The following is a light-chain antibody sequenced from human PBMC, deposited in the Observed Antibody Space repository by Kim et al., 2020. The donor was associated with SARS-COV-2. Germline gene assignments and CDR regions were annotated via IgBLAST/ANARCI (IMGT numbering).Light chain of an antibody. CDR2: GKN. V-gene: IGLV3-19*01. J-gene: IGLJ1*01. Sequence: AFGKDTKITWQGGSLRNYYASWYQQKPGQAPVLVSYGKNHPPLGVPDRFSGSGSGNTASLAIPWAQAEDEADYYCNSRDSSGNHYVFGTGTKVTVL. CDR1: SLRNYY. CDR3: NSRDSSGNHYV.